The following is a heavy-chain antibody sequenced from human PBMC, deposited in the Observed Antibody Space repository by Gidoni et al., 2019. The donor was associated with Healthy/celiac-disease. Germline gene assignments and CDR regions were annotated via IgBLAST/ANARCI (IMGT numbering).Heavy chain of an antibody. CDR2: IKSKTDGGTT. Sequence: EVQLVESGGGLVKPGGSLRLSCAASVFPFSNAWMSWVRQAPGKGLEWVGRIKSKTDGGTTDYAAPVKGRFTISRDDSKNTLYLQMNSLKTEDTAVYYCTTDAYDYGDYSWYFDLWGRGTLVTVSS. CDR1: VFPFSNAW. CDR3: TTDAYDYGDYSWYFDL. D-gene: IGHD4-17*01. V-gene: IGHV3-15*01. J-gene: IGHJ2*01.